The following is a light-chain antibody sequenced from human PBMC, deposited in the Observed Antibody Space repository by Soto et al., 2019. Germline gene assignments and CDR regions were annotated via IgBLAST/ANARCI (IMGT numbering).Light chain of an antibody. V-gene: IGKV3-11*01. CDR3: QQRSNWPLT. Sequence: EIVLPQSPATLSVSPGETATLSCRASQSVSSYLAWYQQKPGQAPRLLIYDASNRATGIPARFSGSGSGTDFTLTISSLEPEDFAVYYCQQRSNWPLTFGGGTKVDIK. CDR2: DAS. CDR1: QSVSSY. J-gene: IGKJ4*01.